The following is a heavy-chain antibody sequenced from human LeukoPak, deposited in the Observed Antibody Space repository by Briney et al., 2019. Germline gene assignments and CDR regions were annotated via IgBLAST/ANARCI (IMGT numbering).Heavy chain of an antibody. CDR3: ARELDEIENGMDV. CDR2: IYYSGST. CDR1: GGSISSYY. Sequence: SETLSLTCTVSGGSISSYYWSWIRQPPGKGLEWIGYIYYSGSTNYNPSLKSRVTISVDTSKNQFSLKLSSVTAADTAVHYCARELDEIENGMDVWGQGTTVTVSS. J-gene: IGHJ6*02. V-gene: IGHV4-59*01.